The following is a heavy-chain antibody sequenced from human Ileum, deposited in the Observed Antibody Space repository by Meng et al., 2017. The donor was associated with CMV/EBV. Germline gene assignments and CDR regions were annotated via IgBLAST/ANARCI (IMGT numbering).Heavy chain of an antibody. CDR1: FSRSTSGVG. CDR3: VYQYGSGTFRWRVVDS. D-gene: IGHD3-10*01. J-gene: IGHJ5*01. CDR2: IYWDDDK. Sequence: FSRSTSGVGVGWIRQSPGKALEWLAAIYWDDDKAYSSSLERRLTITKDTSKNQVVLIMTNMEPVDTATYYCVYQYGSGTFRWRVVDSWGQGTLVTVSS. V-gene: IGHV2-5*02.